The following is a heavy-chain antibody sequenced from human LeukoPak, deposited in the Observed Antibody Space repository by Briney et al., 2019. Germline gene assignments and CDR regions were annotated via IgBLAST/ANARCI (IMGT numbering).Heavy chain of an antibody. CDR3: ALGGYFDY. V-gene: IGHV3-7*01. J-gene: IGHJ4*02. Sequence: GGSLRLSCAASGFTFSSYSMNWVRQAPGKGLEWVATIRQDGSEKHYVDSVEGRFTISRDNAQNSLYLQMHSLGVEDTAVYYCALGGYFDYWGQGTLVTVSS. CDR2: IRQDGSEK. D-gene: IGHD3-16*01. CDR1: GFTFSSYS.